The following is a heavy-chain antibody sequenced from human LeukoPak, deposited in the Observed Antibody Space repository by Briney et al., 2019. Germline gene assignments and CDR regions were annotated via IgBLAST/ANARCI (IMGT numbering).Heavy chain of an antibody. D-gene: IGHD7-27*01. CDR3: AKDGGLGMGAFHI. J-gene: IGHJ3*02. CDR2: ISGSGFST. Sequence: PGGSLRLSCVASGFTFSAYAMSWVRQAPGKGLEWVSFISGSGFSTYYPDSVKDRFTVSRDNSKNTLFLQMNSLRAEDTALYHCAKDGGLGMGAFHIWGQGTMVTVSS. CDR1: GFTFSAYA. V-gene: IGHV3-23*01.